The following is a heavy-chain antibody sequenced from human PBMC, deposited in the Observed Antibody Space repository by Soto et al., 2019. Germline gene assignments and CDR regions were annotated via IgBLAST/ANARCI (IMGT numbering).Heavy chain of an antibody. J-gene: IGHJ4*02. CDR1: GGSFSGYY. D-gene: IGHD3-22*01. CDR3: ARDQSDSSGYYSMY. Sequence: PSETLSLTCAVYGGSFSGYYWSWIRQPPGKGLEWIGEINHSGSTNYNPSLKSRVTISVDTSKNQFSLKLSSVTAADTAVYYCARDQSDSSGYYSMYWGQGTLVTVSS. V-gene: IGHV4-34*01. CDR2: INHSGST.